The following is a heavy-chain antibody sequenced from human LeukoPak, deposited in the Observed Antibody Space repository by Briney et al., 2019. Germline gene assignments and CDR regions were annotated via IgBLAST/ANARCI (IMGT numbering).Heavy chain of an antibody. J-gene: IGHJ4*02. CDR1: GGSISSYY. CDR3: AVNYDFWSGLGY. D-gene: IGHD3-3*01. Sequence: SETLSLTCTVSGGSISSYYWSWIRQPPGKGLEWIGYIYYSGSTNYNPSLKSRVTISIDTSKNQFSLKLSSVTAADTAVYYCAVNYDFWSGLGYWGQGTLVTVSS. CDR2: IYYSGST. V-gene: IGHV4-59*01.